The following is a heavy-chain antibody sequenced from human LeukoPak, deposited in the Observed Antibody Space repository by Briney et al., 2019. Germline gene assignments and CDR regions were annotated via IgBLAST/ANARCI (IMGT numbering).Heavy chain of an antibody. CDR1: GFTFDDYA. D-gene: IGHD2-15*01. CDR3: ARETCSGGSCYSAAFDI. Sequence: PGGSLRLSCAASGFTFDDYAMHWVRQAPGKGLEWVSGISWNSGSIGYADSVKGRFTISRDNAKNSLYLQMNSLRAEDTALYYCARETCSGGSCYSAAFDIWGQGTMVTVSS. CDR2: ISWNSGSI. V-gene: IGHV3-9*01. J-gene: IGHJ3*02.